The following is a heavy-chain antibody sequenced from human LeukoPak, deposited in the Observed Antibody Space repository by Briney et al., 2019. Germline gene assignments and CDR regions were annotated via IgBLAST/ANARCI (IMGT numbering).Heavy chain of an antibody. CDR2: ISAYNGNT. CDR1: GYTFTSYG. D-gene: IGHD6-19*01. J-gene: IGHJ3*02. CDR3: ASPLAATDAFDI. V-gene: IGHV1-18*01. Sequence: ASVKVSCKASGYTFTSYGISWVRQAPGQGLEWMGWISAYNGNTNYAQKLQGRVTMTTDTSTGTAYMELRSLRSDDTAVYYCASPLAATDAFDIWGQGTMVTVSS.